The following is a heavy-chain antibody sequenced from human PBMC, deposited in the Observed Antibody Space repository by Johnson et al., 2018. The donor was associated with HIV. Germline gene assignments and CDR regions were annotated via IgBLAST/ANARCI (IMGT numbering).Heavy chain of an antibody. D-gene: IGHD6-6*01. Sequence: QEQLVESGGGVVQPGRSLTLSCAASGFTLSSHGIHWVRQAPGKGLEWVAIMWYDGSNKYYADSVKGRFTISRDNSKNTLYLQMNSLKAEDTAVYYCAKGHHLLSIAARPYNPIDIWGQGTMVTVSS. CDR1: GFTLSSHG. CDR2: MWYDGSNK. CDR3: AKGHHLLSIAARPYNPIDI. J-gene: IGHJ3*02. V-gene: IGHV3-33*06.